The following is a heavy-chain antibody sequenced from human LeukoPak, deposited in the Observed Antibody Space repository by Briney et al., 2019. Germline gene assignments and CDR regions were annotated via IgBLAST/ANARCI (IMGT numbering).Heavy chain of an antibody. Sequence: SETLSLTCAVYGGSFSGYYWSWIRQPPGKGLEWIGEINHSGSTNYNPSLKSRVTISVDTSKNQFSLKLSSVTAADTAVYYCARGGSSGWDLNGGDPKNYSDYWGQGTLVTVSS. V-gene: IGHV4-34*01. J-gene: IGHJ4*02. D-gene: IGHD6-19*01. CDR2: INHSGST. CDR1: GGSFSGYY. CDR3: ARGGSSGWDLNGGDPKNYSDY.